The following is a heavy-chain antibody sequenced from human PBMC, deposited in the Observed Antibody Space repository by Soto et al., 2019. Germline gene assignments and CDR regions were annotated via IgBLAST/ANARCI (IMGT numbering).Heavy chain of an antibody. Sequence: GGSLRLSCAASGFTFRSYWMSWVRQAPGKGLEWVANIKQDGSEKYYVDSVKGRFTISRDNAKNSLYLQMNSLRAEDTAVYYCARPGNAGANYGYFDSWGQGT. CDR2: IKQDGSEK. J-gene: IGHJ4*02. CDR3: ARPGNAGANYGYFDS. D-gene: IGHD4-17*01. CDR1: GFTFRSYW. V-gene: IGHV3-7*04.